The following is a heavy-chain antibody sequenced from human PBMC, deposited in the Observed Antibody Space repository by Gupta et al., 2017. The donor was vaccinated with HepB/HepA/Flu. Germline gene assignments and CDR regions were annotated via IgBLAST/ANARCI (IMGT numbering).Heavy chain of an antibody. CDR2: IGSAGDK. J-gene: IGHJ6*02. V-gene: IGHV3-13*01. Sequence: EVQLVESGGDLVQPGGSLRLSCAASGLIFRSYDMHGVRQGTGRGLEWVSSIGSAGDKYYPDSVKGRFTISRDNAKNSLHLQINNLKAGDTAVYFCARAGYSEGYDYYGLDVWGQGTTVTVSS. D-gene: IGHD5-18*01. CDR1: GLIFRSYD. CDR3: ARAGYSEGYDYYGLDV.